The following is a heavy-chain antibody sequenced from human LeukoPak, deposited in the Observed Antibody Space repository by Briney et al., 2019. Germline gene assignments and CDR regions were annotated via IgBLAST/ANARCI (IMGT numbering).Heavy chain of an antibody. CDR1: GGSISSYY. CDR2: IYYSGST. D-gene: IGHD6-19*01. V-gene: IGHV4-59*08. J-gene: IGHJ5*02. Sequence: PPETLSLTCTVSGGSISSYYWSWIRQPPGKGLEWIGYIYYSGSTNYNPSLKSRVTISVDTSKNQFSLKLSSVTAADTAVYYCARGIYSSGWYAWFDPWGQGTLVTVSS. CDR3: ARGIYSSGWYAWFDP.